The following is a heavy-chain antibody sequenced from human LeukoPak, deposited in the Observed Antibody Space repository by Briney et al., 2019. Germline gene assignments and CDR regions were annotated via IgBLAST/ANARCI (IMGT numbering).Heavy chain of an antibody. CDR1: GYTFTSYY. CDR3: ARLDTAMVQNDY. J-gene: IGHJ4*02. Sequence: ASVKVSCKASGYTFTSYYMHWVRQAPGQGLEWMGIINPSGGSTSYAQKFQGRVTMTRDTSISTAYMELSRLRSDDTAVYYCARLDTAMVQNDYWGQGTLVTVSS. V-gene: IGHV1-46*01. D-gene: IGHD5-18*01. CDR2: INPSGGST.